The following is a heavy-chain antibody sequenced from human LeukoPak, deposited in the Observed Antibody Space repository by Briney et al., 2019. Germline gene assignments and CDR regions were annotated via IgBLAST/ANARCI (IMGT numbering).Heavy chain of an antibody. V-gene: IGHV1-2*02. J-gene: IGHJ4*02. D-gene: IGHD3-22*01. CDR3: ARDHNFQGSGGYYGIDC. CDR2: INPNNGGT. CDR1: GYTFTGYY. Sequence: ASVKVSCKASGYTFTGYYIHLVRQAPGQGLEWIGWINPNNGGTNYAQKFQDRVTMTRDTSISTAYMELSRLTSDDTAVYYCARDHNFQGSGGYYGIDCWGQGTLVTVSS.